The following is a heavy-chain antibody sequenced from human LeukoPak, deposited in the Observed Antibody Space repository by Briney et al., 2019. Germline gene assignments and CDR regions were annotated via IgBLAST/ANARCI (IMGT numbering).Heavy chain of an antibody. V-gene: IGHV4-4*02. CDR1: GGSISSSNW. CDR3: ARQGDSGWYYFDY. CDR2: IYHSGST. Sequence: PSGTLSLTCAVSGGSISSSNWWSWVRQPPGQGLEVIGEIYHSGSTNYNPSLKSRVTISVDKSKNQFSLKLTSVTAADTAAYYCARQGDSGWYYFDYWGQGTLVTVSS. D-gene: IGHD6-19*01. J-gene: IGHJ4*02.